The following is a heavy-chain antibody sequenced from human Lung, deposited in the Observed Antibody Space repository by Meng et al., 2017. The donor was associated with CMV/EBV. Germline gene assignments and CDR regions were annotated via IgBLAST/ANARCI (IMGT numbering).Heavy chain of an antibody. J-gene: IGHJ4*02. CDR1: GNGFTTYW. CDR3: ARRDYYDLGSGN. CDR2: IYPRDSDT. D-gene: IGHD3-10*01. Sequence: GEXXTISCKVSGNGFTTYWIGWVRQISGKGLEWMGIIYPRDSDTVYMMSFQGRVTISADKSINTVYLQWDSLRASDTAMYYCARRDYYDLGSGNWGQGTXVTVSS. V-gene: IGHV5-51*01.